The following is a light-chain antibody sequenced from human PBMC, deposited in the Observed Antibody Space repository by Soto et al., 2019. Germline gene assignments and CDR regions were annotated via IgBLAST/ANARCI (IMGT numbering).Light chain of an antibody. Sequence: DIQMTQSPSSLSASVGDRVTITCRASQDISNYLNWYQQRPGKAPKLLIYDASNLERGVPSRFSGTRSGTAFTFAITTLQPEDVATYYCQQSDSLPITFGQETRLEI. V-gene: IGKV1-33*01. CDR2: DAS. J-gene: IGKJ5*01. CDR3: QQSDSLPIT. CDR1: QDISNY.